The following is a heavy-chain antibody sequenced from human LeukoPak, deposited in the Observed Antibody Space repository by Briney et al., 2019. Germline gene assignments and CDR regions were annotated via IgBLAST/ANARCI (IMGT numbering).Heavy chain of an antibody. CDR2: IYSGGST. CDR1: GFTVSSSY. V-gene: IGHV3-66*01. Sequence: GGSLGLSCAASGFTVSSSYMSWVRQAPGKGLEWVSVIYSGGSTYYADSVKGRFTISRDNSKNTLYLQMNSLRAEDTAVYYCARDLSTVVTPGGFDYWGQGTLVTVSS. CDR3: ARDLSTVVTPGGFDY. D-gene: IGHD4-23*01. J-gene: IGHJ4*02.